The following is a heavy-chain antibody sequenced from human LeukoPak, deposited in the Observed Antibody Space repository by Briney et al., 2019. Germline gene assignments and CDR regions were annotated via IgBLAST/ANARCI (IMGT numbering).Heavy chain of an antibody. Sequence: GGSLRLSCEVSGFTFSNYNMNWVRQTPGKGLEWVSSITSSSTYTFYADSVKGRFTISRDNARNSLYLQMNSLRAEDTAVYYCARDPYSGTYGDTYYYYMDVWGKGTTVTISS. CDR1: GFTFSNYN. CDR2: ITSSSTYT. CDR3: ARDPYSGTYGDTYYYYMDV. V-gene: IGHV3-21*01. J-gene: IGHJ6*03. D-gene: IGHD1-26*01.